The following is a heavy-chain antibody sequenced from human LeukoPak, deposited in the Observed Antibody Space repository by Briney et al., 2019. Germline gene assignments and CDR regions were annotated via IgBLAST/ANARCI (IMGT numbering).Heavy chain of an antibody. V-gene: IGHV4-39*01. CDR2: IYYSGST. J-gene: IGHJ4*02. Sequence: SETLSLTCTVSGGSISSSSYYWGWIRQPPGKGLEWIGSIYYSGSTYYNPSLKSRVTISVDTPKNQFSLKLSSVTAPDPAVYYCARSKWELLGPAENWGQGTLVNVSS. CDR3: ARSKWELLGPAEN. D-gene: IGHD1-26*01. CDR1: GGSISSSSYY.